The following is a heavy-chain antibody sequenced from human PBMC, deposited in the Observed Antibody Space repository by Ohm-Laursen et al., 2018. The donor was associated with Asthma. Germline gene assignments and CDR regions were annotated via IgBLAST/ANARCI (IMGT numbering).Heavy chain of an antibody. CDR3: ARDIEDCSSTSCYAYYYYGMDV. D-gene: IGHD2-2*01. J-gene: IGHJ6*02. V-gene: IGHV3-30*03. CDR1: GFTFSSYG. Sequence: SLRLSCAASGFTFSSYGMHWVRQAPGKGLEWVAVISYDGSNKYYADSVKGRFTISRDNSKNTLYLQMNSLRAEDTAVYYCARDIEDCSSTSCYAYYYYGMDVWGQGTTVTVSS. CDR2: ISYDGSNK.